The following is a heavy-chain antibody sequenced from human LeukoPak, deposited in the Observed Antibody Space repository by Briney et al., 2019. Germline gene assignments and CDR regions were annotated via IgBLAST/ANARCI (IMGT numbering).Heavy chain of an antibody. CDR1: GYTFTSYG. CDR2: ISAYNGNT. D-gene: IGHD3-10*01. CDR3: ARIYGSGSYYNVESD. J-gene: IGHJ4*02. Sequence: ASVKVSCKASGYTFTSYGISWVRQAPGQGLEWMGWISAYNGNTNYAQKLQGRVTMTTDTSTSTAYMELRSLRSDDTAVYYCARIYGSGSYYNVESDWGQGTLVTASS. V-gene: IGHV1-18*01.